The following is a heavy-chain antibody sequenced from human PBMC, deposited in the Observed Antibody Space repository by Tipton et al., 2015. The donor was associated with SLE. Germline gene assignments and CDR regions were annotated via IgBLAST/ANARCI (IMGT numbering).Heavy chain of an antibody. CDR2: INHSGST. CDR1: GGSFSGYY. CDR3: ARLPIFAGPDAAFDI. V-gene: IGHV4-34*01. D-gene: IGHD2-21*01. J-gene: IGHJ3*02. Sequence: TLSLTCAVYGGSFSGYYWSWIRQPPGKGLEWIGEINHSGSTNYNPSLKSRVTISVDTSKNQFSLKLSSVTAADTAVYYCARLPIFAGPDAAFDIWGRGTMVTVSS.